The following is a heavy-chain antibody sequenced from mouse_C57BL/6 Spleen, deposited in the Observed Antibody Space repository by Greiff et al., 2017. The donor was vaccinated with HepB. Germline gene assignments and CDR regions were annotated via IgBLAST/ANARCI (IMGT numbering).Heavy chain of an antibody. CDR1: GFTFSSYA. J-gene: IGHJ3*01. Sequence: VQLQQSGGGLVKPGGSLKLSCAASGFTFSSYAMSWVRQTPEKRLEWVATISDGGSYTYYPDNVKGRFTISRDNAKNNLYLQMSHLKSEDTAMYYCARDGLRYFAYWGQGTLVTVSA. V-gene: IGHV5-4*01. CDR3: ARDGLRYFAY. D-gene: IGHD1-1*01. CDR2: ISDGGSYT.